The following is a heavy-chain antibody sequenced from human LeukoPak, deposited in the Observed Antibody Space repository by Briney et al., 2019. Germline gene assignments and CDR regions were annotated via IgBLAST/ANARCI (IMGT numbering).Heavy chain of an antibody. Sequence: GGSLRLSCAASGFTFSNYALSWVRQAPGKGLEWVSAISGYDGSTYYADSVKGRFTISRDNSKSTLYLQMNSLRAEDTAVYYCAKTDSSPYSPSDYWGQGTPVTVSS. CDR1: GFTFSNYA. CDR2: ISGYDGST. V-gene: IGHV3-23*01. J-gene: IGHJ4*02. D-gene: IGHD6-6*01. CDR3: AKTDSSPYSPSDY.